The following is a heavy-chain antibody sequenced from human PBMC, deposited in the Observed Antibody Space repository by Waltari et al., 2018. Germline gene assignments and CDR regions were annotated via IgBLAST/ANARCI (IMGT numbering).Heavy chain of an antibody. CDR3: AASVGVAPNY. Sequence: EVQLVESGGGVVQPGGSLRLSCAASGFTFNNYWMTWVRQAPGKGLEWVANIKQDASEKYYVDSVKGRFTISRDNTKNSLYLQMNSLRAEDTAVYYCAASVGVAPNYWGHGTLVTVSS. CDR2: IKQDASEK. D-gene: IGHD6-19*01. CDR1: GFTFNNYW. J-gene: IGHJ4*01. V-gene: IGHV3-7*01.